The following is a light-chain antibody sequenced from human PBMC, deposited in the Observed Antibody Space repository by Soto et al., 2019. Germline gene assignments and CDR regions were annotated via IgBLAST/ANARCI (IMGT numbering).Light chain of an antibody. CDR1: QSVSSN. V-gene: IGKV3-15*01. Sequence: EIVMTQSPATLSVSPGERATLSCRASQSVSSNLAWYQQKPGQAPRLLIYGASTRATGIPARFSGSGSGTEFTLTISSLQSEDFAVYYCQQYNNWSHLFGPGTKVDIK. CDR3: QQYNNWSHL. J-gene: IGKJ3*01. CDR2: GAS.